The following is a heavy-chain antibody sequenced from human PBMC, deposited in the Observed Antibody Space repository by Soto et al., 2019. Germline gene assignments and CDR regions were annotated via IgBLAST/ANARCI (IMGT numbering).Heavy chain of an antibody. J-gene: IGHJ4*02. CDR1: GGSISSGGYY. Sequence: SETLSLTCTVSGGSISSGGYYWSWIRQHPGKGLEWIGYIYYSGSTYYSPSFQGHVTISADKSISTAYLQWSSLKASDTAMYYCARLQAAAGDNDLTFDYWGQGTLVAVSS. CDR3: ARLQAAAGDNDLTFDY. V-gene: IGHV4-31*01. D-gene: IGHD6-13*01. CDR2: IYYSGST.